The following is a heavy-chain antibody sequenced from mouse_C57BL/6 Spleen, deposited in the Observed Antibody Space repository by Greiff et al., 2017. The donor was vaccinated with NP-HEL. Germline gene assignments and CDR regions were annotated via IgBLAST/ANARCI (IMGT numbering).Heavy chain of an antibody. CDR2: IHPNSGST. V-gene: IGHV1-64*01. J-gene: IGHJ2*01. Sequence: QVQLQQPGAELVKPGASVKLSCKASGYIFTSYWMHWVKQRPGQGLEWIGMIHPNSGSTNYNEKFKSKATLTVDKSSSTAYMQLSSLTSEDSAVYYCARGLIYYDYSFDYWGQGTTLTVSS. CDR1: GYIFTSYW. D-gene: IGHD2-4*01. CDR3: ARGLIYYDYSFDY.